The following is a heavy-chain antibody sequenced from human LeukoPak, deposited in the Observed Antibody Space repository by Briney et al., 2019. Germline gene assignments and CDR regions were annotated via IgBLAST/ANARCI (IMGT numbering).Heavy chain of an antibody. Sequence: ASVKVSCKASGYPFSSYGISWVRQAPGQGLEWMGWISAYDGSTTSAQKVQGRVILTTDTSTSTVFMELRSLRSDDTAVYYCARTVAPYTSSWYLWFDPWGQGTLVTVSS. CDR2: ISAYDGST. V-gene: IGHV1-18*01. D-gene: IGHD6-13*01. CDR3: ARTVAPYTSSWYLWFDP. CDR1: GYPFSSYG. J-gene: IGHJ5*02.